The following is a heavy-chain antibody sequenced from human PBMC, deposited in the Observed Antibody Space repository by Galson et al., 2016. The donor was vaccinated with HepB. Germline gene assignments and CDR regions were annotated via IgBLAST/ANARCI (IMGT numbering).Heavy chain of an antibody. CDR2: FDPENGEI. CDR1: GDRITNVD. CDR3: ATASNDSNSGLHYYLHGMDV. D-gene: IGHD3-16*01. V-gene: IGHV1-24*01. Sequence: SVKVSCKVSGDRITNVDMFWVRQASGKGPEWMGGFDPENGEIIYAQQFQGRVTKTEDTSTDTAYMEMSSLRSEDTAVYYCATASNDSNSGLHYYLHGMDVWGQGTTVTVSS. J-gene: IGHJ6*02.